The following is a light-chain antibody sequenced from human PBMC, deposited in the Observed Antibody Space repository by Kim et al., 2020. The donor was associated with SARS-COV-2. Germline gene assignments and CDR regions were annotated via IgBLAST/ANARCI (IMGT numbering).Light chain of an antibody. CDR2: DAS. CDR1: QDISNY. V-gene: IGKV1-33*01. Sequence: DIQMTQSPSSLSASVGDRVTITCQASQDISNYLNWYLQKPGKAPKLLIYDASNLETGVPSRFSGSGSGTDFTFTISSLQPEDIATYYCQQYDNLLTFGGGTKLEIK. CDR3: QQYDNLLT. J-gene: IGKJ4*01.